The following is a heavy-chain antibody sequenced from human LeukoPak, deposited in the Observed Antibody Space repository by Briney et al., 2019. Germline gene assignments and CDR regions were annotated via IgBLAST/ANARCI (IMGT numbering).Heavy chain of an antibody. CDR3: VRDVGAVRGEVYFDY. CDR2: ITGSGPYM. CDR1: GFTFSSYG. D-gene: IGHD3-10*01. Sequence: PGGSLRLSCAASGFTFSSYGMSWVRLSPGKGLEWVSSITGSGPYMLYADSVKHRFTISRDNTKNLLYLEMNSLGAEDTAMYFCVRDVGAVRGEVYFDYWGQGTLVTVSS. J-gene: IGHJ4*02. V-gene: IGHV3-21*06.